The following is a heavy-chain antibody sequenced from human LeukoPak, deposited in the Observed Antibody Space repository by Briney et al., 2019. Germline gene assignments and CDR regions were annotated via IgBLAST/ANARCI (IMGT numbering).Heavy chain of an antibody. Sequence: PSETLSLTCTLSGGSISTYYWSWIRQPPGKGLEWIGYIYYSGSSSYNPSLKSRGTISVDTSKNQFSLKLSSVAAADPAVYYCARGSITVVPAFDIWGQGTMVTVSS. CDR1: GGSISTYY. D-gene: IGHD3-3*01. V-gene: IGHV4-59*12. CDR2: IYYSGSS. J-gene: IGHJ3*02. CDR3: ARGSITVVPAFDI.